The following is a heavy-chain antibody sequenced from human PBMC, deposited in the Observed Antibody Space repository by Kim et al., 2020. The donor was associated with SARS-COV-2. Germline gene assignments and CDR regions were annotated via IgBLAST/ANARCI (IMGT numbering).Heavy chain of an antibody. J-gene: IGHJ3*02. Sequence: PPRKSRVPISVDTSMNQFSLKLSSVTAADTAVYYCARDKDILTGPDAFDIWGQGTMVTVSS. V-gene: IGHV4-39*02. D-gene: IGHD3-9*01. CDR3: ARDKDILTGPDAFDI.